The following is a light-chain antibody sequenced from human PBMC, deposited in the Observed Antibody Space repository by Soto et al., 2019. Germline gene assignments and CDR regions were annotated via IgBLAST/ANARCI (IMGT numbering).Light chain of an antibody. V-gene: IGKV1-33*01. J-gene: IGKJ5*01. CDR2: DAS. CDR1: QHITNY. CDR3: QQYYNLPIT. Sequence: DIRMTQAPSSLSATVGDRVTITCQASQHITNYLNWYQQKPGKAPKLLIYDASNLETGVPSRFSGSGSGTDFTVTISSLQAEDFATYSCQQYYNLPITFGQGTRLEI.